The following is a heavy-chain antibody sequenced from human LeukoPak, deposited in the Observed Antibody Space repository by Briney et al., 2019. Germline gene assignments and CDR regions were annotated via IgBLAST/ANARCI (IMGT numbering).Heavy chain of an antibody. CDR3: ARADYSNYSIDY. CDR2: ISYDGSNK. V-gene: IGHV3-30*04. D-gene: IGHD4-11*01. J-gene: IGHJ4*02. Sequence: GGSLRLSCAASGFTFSSYAMHWVRQAPGKGLEWVAVISYDGSNKYYADSVKGRFTISRDNSKNTLYLQMNSLRAEDTAVYYCARADYSNYSIDYWGQGTLVTVSS. CDR1: GFTFSSYA.